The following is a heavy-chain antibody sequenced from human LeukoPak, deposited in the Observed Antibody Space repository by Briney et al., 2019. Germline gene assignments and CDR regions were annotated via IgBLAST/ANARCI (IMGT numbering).Heavy chain of an antibody. D-gene: IGHD2-2*01. CDR1: GFSFSKYW. CDR2: IKEDGRTT. Sequence: WGSLRLSCAASGFSFSKYWMHWVRQSPGKGLVWVSRIKEDGRTTTYADSVKGRITISRDNAKNTLYLQMNSLRAEDTAVYYCARGVPPWFDPWGQGTLVTVSS. J-gene: IGHJ5*02. V-gene: IGHV3-74*01. CDR3: ARGVPPWFDP.